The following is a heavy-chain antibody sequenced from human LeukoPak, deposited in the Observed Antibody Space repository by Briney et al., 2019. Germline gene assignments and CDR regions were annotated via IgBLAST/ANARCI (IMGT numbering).Heavy chain of an antibody. D-gene: IGHD6-19*01. CDR1: GGSFSGYY. V-gene: IGHV4-34*01. CDR3: AREIIRFSSGWFDY. CDR2: INHSGST. J-gene: IGHJ4*02. Sequence: SETLSLTCAVYGGSFSGYYWSWIRQPPGKGLEWIGEINHSGSTNYNPSLKSRVTISVDTYKNQFSLKLSSVTAADTAVYYCAREIIRFSSGWFDYWGQGTLVTVSS.